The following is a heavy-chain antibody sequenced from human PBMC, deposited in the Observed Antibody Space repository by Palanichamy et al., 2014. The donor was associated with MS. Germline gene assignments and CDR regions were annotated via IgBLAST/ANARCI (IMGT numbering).Heavy chain of an antibody. CDR1: GFTFSDHD. CDR2: IRKKVNSYST. Sequence: EVQLVESGGGLVQPGGSLRLSCAASGFTFSDHDMDWVRLAPGKGLEWVGRIRKKVNSYSTEYVASVKGRFTVSRDDSKNSVYLQMNSLKTEDTAVYYCCRAAVGSYSGDIRGQGTMVTVSS. CDR3: CRAAVGSYSGDI. J-gene: IGHJ3*02. V-gene: IGHV3-72*01. D-gene: IGHD1-26*01.